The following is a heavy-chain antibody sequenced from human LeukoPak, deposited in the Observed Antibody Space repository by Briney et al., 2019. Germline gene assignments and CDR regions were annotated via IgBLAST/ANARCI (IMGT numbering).Heavy chain of an antibody. V-gene: IGHV3-30*18. CDR3: AQAWRWLQLNY. Sequence: GGSLRLSCAASGFTFSSYGMHWVRQAPGKGLEWVAVISHDGSNKYYADSVKGRFTISRDNSMNTLYLQMNSLRDEDTAVYYCAQAWRWLQLNYWGQGTLVTVSS. CDR1: GFTFSSYG. CDR2: ISHDGSNK. D-gene: IGHD5-24*01. J-gene: IGHJ4*02.